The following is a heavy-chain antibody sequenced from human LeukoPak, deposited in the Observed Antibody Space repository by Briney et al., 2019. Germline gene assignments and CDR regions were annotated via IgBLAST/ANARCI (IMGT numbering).Heavy chain of an antibody. CDR1: SGSISSYY. J-gene: IGHJ3*02. V-gene: IGHV4-4*07. D-gene: IGHD3-22*01. CDR3: ARATYYYDSSANGGAFDI. CDR2: IYTSGST. Sequence: SETLSLTCTVSSGSISSYYWSWIRQPAGKGLEWIGRIYTSGSTNYNPSLKSRVTMSVDTSKNQFSLKLSSVTAADTAVYYCARATYYYDSSANGGAFDIWGQGTMVTVSS.